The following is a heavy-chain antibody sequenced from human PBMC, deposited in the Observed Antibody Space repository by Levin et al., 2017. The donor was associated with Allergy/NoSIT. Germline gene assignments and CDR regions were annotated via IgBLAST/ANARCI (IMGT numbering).Heavy chain of an antibody. D-gene: IGHD2-15*01. CDR3: ASGSSSGGS. V-gene: IGHV3-7*01. CDR2: IKEDGSEK. Sequence: SCAASGFTFNTYWMSWVRQPPREGLEWVANIKEDGSEKHYVDSVKGRFTISRDNAKNSMYLQMSSLRAEDTAVYYCASGSSSGGSWGQGTLVTVSS. J-gene: IGHJ4*02. CDR1: GFTFNTYW.